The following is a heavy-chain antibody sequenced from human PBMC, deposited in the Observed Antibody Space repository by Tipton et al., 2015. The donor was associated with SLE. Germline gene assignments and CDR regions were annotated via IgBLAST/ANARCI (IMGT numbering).Heavy chain of an antibody. CDR2: IHASEIT. V-gene: IGHV4-4*09. D-gene: IGHD2-2*01. J-gene: IGHJ4*02. CDR3: ARGRYQGVVAFDY. CDR1: GTSISDHF. Sequence: TLSLTCTVSGTSISDHFWTWIRQAPGKGLEWIGYIHASEITNYNPSLKSRVTISIDTSKKQFSLKLSSVTAADTAVYYCARGRYQGVVAFDYWGQGTLVPVPS.